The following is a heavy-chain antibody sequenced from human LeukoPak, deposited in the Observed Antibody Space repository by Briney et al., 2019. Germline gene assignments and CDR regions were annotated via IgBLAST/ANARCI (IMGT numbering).Heavy chain of an antibody. V-gene: IGHV3-11*01. Sequence: GGSLRLSCVASGFTFSDSYMSWIRQAPGKGLEWVSYISRSGGTIYYADSVKGRFTISRDNAKNSLYLQVNSLGAEDTAVSYCARLLNSGWYDYFDYWGQGTLVTVSS. CDR3: ARLLNSGWYDYFDY. CDR1: GFTFSDSY. J-gene: IGHJ4*02. D-gene: IGHD6-19*01. CDR2: ISRSGGTI.